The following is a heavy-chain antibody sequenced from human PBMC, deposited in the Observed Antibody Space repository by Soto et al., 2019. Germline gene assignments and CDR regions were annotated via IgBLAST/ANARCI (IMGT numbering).Heavy chain of an antibody. CDR1: GGTFSSYA. V-gene: IGHV1-69*06. Sequence: GASVNVSCKASGGTFSSYAISWVRQAPRQGLEWMGGIIPIFCTANYAQKFQGRVTNTADKSTSTAYMEVSRLRSEDTAVYYCARVGYSGSAIGAFDIWGQGTMVTVSS. CDR3: ARVGYSGSAIGAFDI. CDR2: IIPIFCTA. J-gene: IGHJ3*02. D-gene: IGHD1-26*01.